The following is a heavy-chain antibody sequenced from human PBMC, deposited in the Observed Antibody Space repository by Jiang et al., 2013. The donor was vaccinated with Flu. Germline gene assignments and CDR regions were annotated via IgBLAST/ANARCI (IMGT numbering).Heavy chain of an antibody. CDR1: GGSISSSSYY. CDR2: IYYSGST. CDR3: ARRGQLWPPDY. Sequence: SLTCTVSGGSISSSSYYWGWIRQPPGKGLEWIGSIYYSGSTYYNPSLKSRVTISVDTSKNQFSLKLSSVTAADTAVYYCARRGQLWPPDYWGQGTLVTVSS. V-gene: IGHV4-39*01. D-gene: IGHD5-18*01. J-gene: IGHJ4*02.